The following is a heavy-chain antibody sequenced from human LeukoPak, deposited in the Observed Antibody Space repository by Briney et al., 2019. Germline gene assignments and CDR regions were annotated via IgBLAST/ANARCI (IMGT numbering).Heavy chain of an antibody. J-gene: IGHJ4*02. V-gene: IGHV4-4*02. CDR3: ARRSVLRYFDWA. D-gene: IGHD3-9*01. Sequence: PSETLSLTCTVSGGSISSSNWWSWVRQPPGKGLEWIGEIYHSGSTNYNPSLKSRVTISVDKSKNQFSLKLSSVTAADTAVYYCARRSVLRYFDWAGGQGTLVTVSS. CDR2: IYHSGST. CDR1: GGSISSSNW.